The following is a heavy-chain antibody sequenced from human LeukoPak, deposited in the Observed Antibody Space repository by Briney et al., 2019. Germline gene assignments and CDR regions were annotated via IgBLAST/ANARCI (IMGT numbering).Heavy chain of an antibody. V-gene: IGHV3-21*01. J-gene: IGHJ4*02. Sequence: GGSLRLSCAPSGVTSSTYSMNWVRHTPGKGLEWVSSISGSSSYIYSADSVKGRFTISRDNAKKSLYLQMNSLRAEDTAVYICSSRGVYGSEAYYFDYRGQGTLVTLSS. CDR2: ISGSSSYI. CDR1: GVTSSTYS. CDR3: SSRGVYGSEAYYFDY. D-gene: IGHD3-10*01.